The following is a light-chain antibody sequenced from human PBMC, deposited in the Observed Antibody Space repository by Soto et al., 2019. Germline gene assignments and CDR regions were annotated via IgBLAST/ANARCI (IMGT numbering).Light chain of an antibody. CDR3: QQYGSSGT. CDR2: GAS. V-gene: IGKV3-20*01. Sequence: RATRSFTASQSVSNNYLAWYQQKPGQAPRLLIYGASNRATGIPDRFSGSGSGTDFTLTISRLEPEDFAVYYCQQYGSSGTFGQGTKVDIK. CDR1: QSVSNNY. J-gene: IGKJ1*01.